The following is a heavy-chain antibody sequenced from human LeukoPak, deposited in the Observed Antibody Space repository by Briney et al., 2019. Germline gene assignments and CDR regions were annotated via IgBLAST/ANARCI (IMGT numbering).Heavy chain of an antibody. V-gene: IGHV4-59*03. CDR3: AGRLWRRDGYNLSAFDI. J-gene: IGHJ3*02. D-gene: IGHD5-24*01. CDR1: GGSFSSYY. CDR2: IYYSGST. Sequence: SETLSLTCTVSGGSFSSYYWNWIRQPPGKGLELIGYIYYSGSTNYNPSLKSRVAISVDTSKNQFSLKLSSVTAADTAVYYCAGRLWRRDGYNLSAFDIWGQGTMVTVSS.